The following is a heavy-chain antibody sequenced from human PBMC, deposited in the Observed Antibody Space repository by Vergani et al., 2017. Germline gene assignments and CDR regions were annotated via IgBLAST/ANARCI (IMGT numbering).Heavy chain of an antibody. CDR3: ARARGAVAGYFDY. D-gene: IGHD6-19*01. Sequence: QVQLQQWGAGLLKPSETLSLTCAVYGGSFSGYYWSWIRQPPGKGLEWIGEINHSGSTNYNPSLKSRVTISVDTSKKQFSLKLNSVIAADTAVYYCARARGAVAGYFDYWGQGTQVTVSS. CDR2: INHSGST. J-gene: IGHJ4*02. V-gene: IGHV4-34*01. CDR1: GGSFSGYY.